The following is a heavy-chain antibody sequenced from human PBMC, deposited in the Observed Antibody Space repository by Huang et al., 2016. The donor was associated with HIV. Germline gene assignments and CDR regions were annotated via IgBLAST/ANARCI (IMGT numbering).Heavy chain of an antibody. CDR1: GGTFGRYD. J-gene: IGHJ3*01. CDR3: ARDLTGTRAAAAGIRGDAFDV. D-gene: IGHD6-13*01. Sequence: QVQLVQSGAEVKKPGSSVKVSCKASGGTFGRYDISWVRQAPGQGLEWMGGIIPIFDTVNYAQKFQGRVRITADASTSTAYMELTSLRSEDTAVYYCARDLTGTRAAAAGIRGDAFDVWGQGTLVTVSS. V-gene: IGHV1-69*13. CDR2: IIPIFDTV.